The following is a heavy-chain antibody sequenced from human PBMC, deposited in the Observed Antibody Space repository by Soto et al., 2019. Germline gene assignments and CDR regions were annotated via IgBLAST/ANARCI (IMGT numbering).Heavy chain of an antibody. CDR2: IYYSGST. J-gene: IGHJ4*02. V-gene: IGHV4-59*08. Sequence: PSETLSLTCTVSGGSISSYYWSWIRQPPGKGLEWIGYIYYSGSTNYNPSLKSRVTISVDTSKNQFSLKLSSVTAADTAVYYCAKGYFDWWLDYWGQGTLVTVSS. D-gene: IGHD3-9*01. CDR3: AKGYFDWWLDY. CDR1: GGSISSYY.